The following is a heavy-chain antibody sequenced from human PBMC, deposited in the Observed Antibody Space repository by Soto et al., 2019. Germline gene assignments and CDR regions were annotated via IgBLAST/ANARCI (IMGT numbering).Heavy chain of an antibody. D-gene: IGHD6-13*01. CDR2: INSDGSST. J-gene: IGHJ6*02. CDR1: GFTFSSYW. Sequence: PGGSLRLSCAASGFTFSSYWMHWVRQAPGKGLVWVSRINSDGSSTSYADSVKGRFTISRDNAKNTLYLQMNSLRAEDTAVYYCATGSSSWYYYGMDVWGQGTTVTVSS. V-gene: IGHV3-74*01. CDR3: ATGSSSWYYYGMDV.